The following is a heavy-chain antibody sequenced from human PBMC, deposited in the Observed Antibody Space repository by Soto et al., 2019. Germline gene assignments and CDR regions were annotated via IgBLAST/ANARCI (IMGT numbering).Heavy chain of an antibody. D-gene: IGHD3-22*01. CDR1: GGTFSSYT. Sequence: QVQLVQSGAEVKKPGSSVKVSCKASGGTFSSYTISWVRQAPGQGLEWMGRIIPILGIANYAQKFQGRVTITADKSTSTAYMELSSLRSEDTAVYYCARDWYYYHSSGLSYFDYWGQGTLVTVSS. CDR2: IIPILGIA. V-gene: IGHV1-69*08. CDR3: ARDWYYYHSSGLSYFDY. J-gene: IGHJ4*02.